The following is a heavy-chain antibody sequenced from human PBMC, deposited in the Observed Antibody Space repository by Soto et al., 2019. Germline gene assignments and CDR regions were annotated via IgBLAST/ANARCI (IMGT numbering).Heavy chain of an antibody. D-gene: IGHD3-22*01. J-gene: IGHJ6*02. V-gene: IGHV3-30*18. CDR1: GFTFSSYG. Sequence: PGGSLRLSCAASGFTFSSYGMHWVRQAPGKGLEWVAVISYDGSNKYYADSVKGRFTISRDNSKNTLYLQMNSLRAEDTAVYYCANGDSSGYWDYYYYGMDVWGQGTTVTVSS. CDR2: ISYDGSNK. CDR3: ANGDSSGYWDYYYYGMDV.